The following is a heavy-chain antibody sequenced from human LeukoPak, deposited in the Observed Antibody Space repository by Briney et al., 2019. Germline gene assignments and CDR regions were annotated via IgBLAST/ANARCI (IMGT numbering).Heavy chain of an antibody. CDR3: ASASSESYYWALDY. D-gene: IGHD3-10*01. Sequence: GGSLRLSCAASGFNIGSYCINWVRQGPGKGLVWVARISSDGKSISYADSVKGRFTISRDNSKNTLYLQMDSLRAEDTAVYYCASASSESYYWALDYWGQGTLVTVSS. J-gene: IGHJ4*02. V-gene: IGHV3-74*01. CDR2: ISSDGKSI. CDR1: GFNIGSYC.